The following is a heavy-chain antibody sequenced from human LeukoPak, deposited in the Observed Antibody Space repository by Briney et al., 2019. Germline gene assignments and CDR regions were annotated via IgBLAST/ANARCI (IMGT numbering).Heavy chain of an antibody. CDR3: ARDGWVRGDY. Sequence: PGGSLRLSCAASGCTFSSYSMNWVRQAPGKGLEWVSYISSSSTIYYADSVKGRFTISRDNAKNSLYLQMNSLRAEDTAVYYCARDGWVRGDYWGQGTLVTVSS. CDR2: ISSSSTI. J-gene: IGHJ4*02. D-gene: IGHD3-10*01. V-gene: IGHV3-48*01. CDR1: GCTFSSYS.